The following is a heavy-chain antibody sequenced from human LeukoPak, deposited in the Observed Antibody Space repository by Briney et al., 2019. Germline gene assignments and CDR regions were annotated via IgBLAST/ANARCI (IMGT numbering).Heavy chain of an antibody. J-gene: IGHJ4*02. Sequence: GGSLRLSCAASGFTFSTYAMSWVRQAPGKGLEWVSGISGSGTSTYYADSVKGRFTISRDNAKNSLYLQMNSLRAEDTALYYCARAKHYYDSSNYVWGQGTLVTVSS. CDR3: ARAKHYYDSSNYV. CDR1: GFTFSTYA. D-gene: IGHD3-22*01. V-gene: IGHV3-23*01. CDR2: ISGSGTST.